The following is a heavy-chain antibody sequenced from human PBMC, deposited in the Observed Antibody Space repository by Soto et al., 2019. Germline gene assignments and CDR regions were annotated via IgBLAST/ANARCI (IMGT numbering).Heavy chain of an antibody. Sequence: SETLSLTCAVSGGSISSGGYSWSWIRQPPGKGLEWIGYIYHSGSTYYNQSLKSRVTISVDRSKNQFSLKLSSVTAADTAVYYCARGVGEAYYDILTGLENWFDPWGQGTLVTVSS. J-gene: IGHJ5*02. CDR3: ARGVGEAYYDILTGLENWFDP. D-gene: IGHD3-9*01. V-gene: IGHV4-30-2*01. CDR1: GGSISSGGYS. CDR2: IYHSGST.